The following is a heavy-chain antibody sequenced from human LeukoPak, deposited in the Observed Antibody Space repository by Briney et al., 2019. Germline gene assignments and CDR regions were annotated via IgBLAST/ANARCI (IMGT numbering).Heavy chain of an antibody. CDR3: ASYSGGIQYYFDY. V-gene: IGHV4-34*01. CDR1: GGSFSGYY. CDR2: INHSGST. Sequence: SETLSLTCAVYGGSFSGYYWSWIRQPPGKGLEWIGEINHSGSTNYNPSLKSRATISVDTSKNQFSLKLSSVTAADTAVYYCASYSGGIQYYFDYWGQGTLVTVSS. J-gene: IGHJ4*02. D-gene: IGHD2-15*01.